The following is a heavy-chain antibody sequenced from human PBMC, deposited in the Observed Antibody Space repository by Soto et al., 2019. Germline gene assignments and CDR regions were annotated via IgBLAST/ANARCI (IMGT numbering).Heavy chain of an antibody. CDR1: GYTFTSYG. J-gene: IGHJ6*02. CDR3: ARDGRVVAVAGTDYYYGMDV. D-gene: IGHD6-19*01. V-gene: IGHV1-18*04. Sequence: ATVKGSCKSSGYTFTSYGISWVRQAPGQGHERIGWISAYNGNTEYAQNFQGRVTMTTDTSTSTAYMELRRVRSDDTAVYYCARDGRVVAVAGTDYYYGMDVWGQGTTVTVSS. CDR2: ISAYNGNT.